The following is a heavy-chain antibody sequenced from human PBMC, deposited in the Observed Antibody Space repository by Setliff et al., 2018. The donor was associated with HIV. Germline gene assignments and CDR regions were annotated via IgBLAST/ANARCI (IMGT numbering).Heavy chain of an antibody. J-gene: IGHJ6*03. D-gene: IGHD5-18*01. CDR3: AREIQFSATTYYYYYMDD. V-gene: IGHV1-69*10. CDR2: IMSILRIA. CDR1: GGSFTSFA. Sequence: SVKVSCKASGGSFTSFAISWVRQAPGQGLEWMGGIMSILRIANYAQKFQGRVTITADKSTRTAYMELSSLRSEDTAVYYCAREIQFSATTYYYYYMDDWGRGTTVTVSS.